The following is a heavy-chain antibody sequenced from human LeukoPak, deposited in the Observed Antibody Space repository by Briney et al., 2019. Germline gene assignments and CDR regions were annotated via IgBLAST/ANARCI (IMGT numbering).Heavy chain of an antibody. J-gene: IGHJ5*02. D-gene: IGHD2-2*01. Sequence: GGSLRLSCAASGFTFSSYGMHWVRQAPGKGLEWVAFIRYDGSNKYYADSVKGRFTISRGNSKNTLYLQMNSLRAEDTAVYYCAKDHCSSTSCYSADPWGQGTLVTVSS. CDR3: AKDHCSSTSCYSADP. CDR1: GFTFSSYG. CDR2: IRYDGSNK. V-gene: IGHV3-30*02.